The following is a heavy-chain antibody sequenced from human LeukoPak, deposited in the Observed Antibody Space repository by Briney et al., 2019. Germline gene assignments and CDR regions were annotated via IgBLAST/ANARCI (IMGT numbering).Heavy chain of an antibody. J-gene: IGHJ4*02. CDR2: IYTSGST. V-gene: IGHV4-61*02. D-gene: IGHD3-10*01. CDR3: ASYMVRGVFDY. CDR1: GDSISTSNYY. Sequence: SETLSLTCTVSGDSISTSNYYWGWIRQPARKGLEWIGRIYTSGSTDYNPSLKSRVTMSVDTSKNQFSLKLSSVTAADTAVYYCASYMVRGVFDYWGQGTLVTVSS.